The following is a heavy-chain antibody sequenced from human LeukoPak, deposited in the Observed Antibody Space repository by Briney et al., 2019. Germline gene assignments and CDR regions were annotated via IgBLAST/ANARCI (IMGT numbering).Heavy chain of an antibody. J-gene: IGHJ3*02. D-gene: IGHD5-18*01. Sequence: GGSLRLSCAGSGFTFDDYTMDWVRQAPGKGLEWVSLITWDGGTTYYADSVKGRFTISRDNSKNSLYLQMDSLGTEDTALYYCAKSTAMVTWGSFEIWGQGTMVTVSS. CDR3: AKSTAMVTWGSFEI. V-gene: IGHV3-43*01. CDR1: GFTFDDYT. CDR2: ITWDGGTT.